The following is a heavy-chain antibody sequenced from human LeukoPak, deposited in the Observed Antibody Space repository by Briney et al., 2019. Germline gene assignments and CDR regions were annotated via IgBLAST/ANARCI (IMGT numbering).Heavy chain of an antibody. V-gene: IGHV3-23*01. Sequence: GGSLRLSCAASGFTFNNYAMSWVRQAPGKGLEWVSAISDNGGDTKYAESVKSRFTISRDNSKNTLYLQMNSLRAEDTAVFYCAKMLGSYCSGGSCYPDYWGQGILVTVSS. J-gene: IGHJ4*02. CDR1: GFTFNNYA. D-gene: IGHD2-15*01. CDR3: AKMLGSYCSGGSCYPDY. CDR2: ISDNGGDT.